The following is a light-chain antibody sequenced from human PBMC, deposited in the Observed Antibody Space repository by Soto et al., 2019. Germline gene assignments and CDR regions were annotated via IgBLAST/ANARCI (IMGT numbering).Light chain of an antibody. J-gene: IGKJ5*01. Sequence: DIQMTQSPSSLSASVGDTVTITCRSSQDVGRWLSWYQQKPGKAPKILIFATSTLQSGVPSRFSGSGSGTDFTLTITSLHSEDFATYYCQQARSFPVTFGQGTRLEIK. CDR2: ATS. V-gene: IGKV1D-12*01. CDR3: QQARSFPVT. CDR1: QDVGRW.